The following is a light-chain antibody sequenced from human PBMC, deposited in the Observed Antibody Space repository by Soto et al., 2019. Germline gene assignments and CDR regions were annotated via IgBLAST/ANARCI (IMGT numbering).Light chain of an antibody. J-gene: IGKJ1*01. CDR3: HQYYSTPPT. CDR1: QSVLYSSNNKNH. V-gene: IGKV4-1*01. Sequence: DIVMTQSPDSLAVSLGERATINCKSSQSVLYSSNNKNHLAWYQQKPGQPPKLLIYWASTRESGVPDRFSGGGSWTDFTLTISSLQAEDVAVYYCHQYYSTPPTFGQGTKVEIK. CDR2: WAS.